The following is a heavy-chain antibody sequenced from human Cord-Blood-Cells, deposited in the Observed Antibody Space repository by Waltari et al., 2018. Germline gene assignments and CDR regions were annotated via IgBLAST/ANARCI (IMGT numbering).Heavy chain of an antibody. J-gene: IGHJ6*02. V-gene: IGHV3-9*01. CDR1: GFTFDDYA. CDR3: AKDKADYYYGMDV. Sequence: EVQLVESGGGLVQPGRSLRLSCAAPGFTFDDYAMHWVRQAPGKGLEWVSGISWNSGSIGYADSVKGRFTISRDNAKNSLYLQMNSLRAEDTALYYCAKDKADYYYGMDVWGQGTTVTVSS. D-gene: IGHD6-13*01. CDR2: ISWNSGSI.